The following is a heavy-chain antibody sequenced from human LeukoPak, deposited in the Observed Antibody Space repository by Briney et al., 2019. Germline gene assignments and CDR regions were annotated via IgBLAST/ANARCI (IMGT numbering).Heavy chain of an antibody. Sequence: PGGSLRLSCAASGFTFSSYSMNWVRQAPGKGLEWVSSISSSSSYMYYADSVKGRFTISRDNAKNSLYLQMNSLRAEDTAVYYCASFGPYYYDSSGYYTDTFDIWGQGTMVTVSS. CDR1: GFTFSSYS. CDR3: ASFGPYYYDSSGYYTDTFDI. CDR2: ISSSSSYM. J-gene: IGHJ3*02. V-gene: IGHV3-21*01. D-gene: IGHD3-22*01.